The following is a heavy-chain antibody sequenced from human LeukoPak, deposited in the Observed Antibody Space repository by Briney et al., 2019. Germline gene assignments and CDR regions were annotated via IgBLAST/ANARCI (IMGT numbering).Heavy chain of an antibody. V-gene: IGHV3-53*01. Sequence: GGSLRLSCAASGFTFSSNYMSWVRQAPGKGLEWVSVIYSGGSTYYADSVKGRFTISRDNSKNTLYLQMNSLRAEDTAVYYCARGPSSVVTTGWGQGTLVVVSS. J-gene: IGHJ4*02. CDR2: IYSGGST. D-gene: IGHD2-21*02. CDR1: GFTFSSNY. CDR3: ARGPSSVVTTG.